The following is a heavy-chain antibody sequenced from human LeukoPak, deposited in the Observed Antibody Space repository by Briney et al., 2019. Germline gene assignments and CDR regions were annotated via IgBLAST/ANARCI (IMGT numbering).Heavy chain of an antibody. CDR3: ARGRRWDLLVSLIDASDI. V-gene: IGHV3-74*01. CDR1: GFTFSSYR. Sequence: GGSLRLSCAASGFTFSSYRMHWVRQAPGKGLVWVSRINSDGSSTSYADSVKGRFTISTDNAKNTLYLQMSSLRAEDTAVYFCARGRRWDLLVSLIDASDIWGQGTMVTVSS. D-gene: IGHD4-23*01. CDR2: INSDGSST. J-gene: IGHJ3*02.